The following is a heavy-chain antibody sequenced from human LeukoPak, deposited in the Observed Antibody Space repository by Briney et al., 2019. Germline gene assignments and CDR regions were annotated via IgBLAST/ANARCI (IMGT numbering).Heavy chain of an antibody. J-gene: IGHJ4*02. CDR3: AKDAVAGFYYFDY. V-gene: IGHV3-30*18. CDR1: GFTFSSYG. D-gene: IGHD6-19*01. CDR2: ISYDGSNK. Sequence: GGSLRLSCAASGFTFSSYGMHWVRQAPGKGLEWVAVISYDGSNKYYADSVKGRFTISRDNSKNTLYLQMNSLRAGDTAVYYCAKDAVAGFYYFDYWGQGTLVTVSS.